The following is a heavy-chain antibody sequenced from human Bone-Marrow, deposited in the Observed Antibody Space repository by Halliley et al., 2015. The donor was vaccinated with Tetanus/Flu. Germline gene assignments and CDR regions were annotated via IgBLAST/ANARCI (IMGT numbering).Heavy chain of an antibody. V-gene: IGHV3-53*01. CDR3: ARELEYWYFDL. Sequence: SLRLSCAASGFTVSSNYMSWVRQAPGKGLEWVSVIYSGGSTYYADPVKGRFTISRDNSKNTLYLQMNSLRAEDTAVYYCARELEYWYFDLWGRGTLVTVSS. J-gene: IGHJ2*01. D-gene: IGHD6-6*01. CDR1: GFTVSSNY. CDR2: IYSGGST.